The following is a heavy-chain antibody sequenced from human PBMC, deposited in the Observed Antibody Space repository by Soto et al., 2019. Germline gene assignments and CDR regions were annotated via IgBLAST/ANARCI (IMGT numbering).Heavy chain of an antibody. D-gene: IGHD3-10*01. CDR1: GFAFNNHG. CDR2: IRYDASDQ. J-gene: IGHJ3*02. V-gene: IGHV3-33*01. Sequence: QVQLVESGGGVVQPGRSLSLSCTASGFAFNNHGMHWVRQAPGKGLEWVSGIRYDASDQYYADSVKGRFTISRDNSKNTMFLQMNSLRAEDTAVYYCARDGSGTYGEYSFDIWGQGIMVTVSS. CDR3: ARDGSGTYGEYSFDI.